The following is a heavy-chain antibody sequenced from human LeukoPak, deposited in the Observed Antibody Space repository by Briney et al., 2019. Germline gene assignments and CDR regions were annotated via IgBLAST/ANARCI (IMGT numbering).Heavy chain of an antibody. J-gene: IGHJ4*02. CDR3: GGRRVLDASFDY. CDR1: GFPVNNNY. V-gene: IGHV3-66*02. CDR2: IYSGDNT. D-gene: IGHD3-16*01. Sequence: GRSLRLSCAASGFPVNNNYMSCVRGAPGKGLEWVSVIYSGDNTYYVESVKGRFTISRDNSKNTLFLQMNRLRAEDTAVYYCGGRRVLDASFDYWGQGTLVTVSS.